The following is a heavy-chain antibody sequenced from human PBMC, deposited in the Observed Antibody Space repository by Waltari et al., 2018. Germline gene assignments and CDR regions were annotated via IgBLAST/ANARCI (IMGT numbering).Heavy chain of an antibody. CDR1: GGSISSYY. Sequence: QVQLQESGPGLVKPSETLSLTCTVSGGSISSYYWSWIRQPPGKGLEWIGYIYYSGSTNYNPSLKSRVTISVDTSKNQFSLKLSSVTAADTAVYYCARLVTMLGHAFDIWGQGTMVTVSS. J-gene: IGHJ3*02. D-gene: IGHD3-22*01. CDR3: ARLVTMLGHAFDI. V-gene: IGHV4-59*01. CDR2: IYYSGST.